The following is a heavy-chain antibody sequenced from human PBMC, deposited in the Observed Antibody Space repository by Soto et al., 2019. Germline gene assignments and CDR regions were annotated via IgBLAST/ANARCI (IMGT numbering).Heavy chain of an antibody. D-gene: IGHD6-6*01. CDR3: ARGGKRYSSSLTWFDP. V-gene: IGHV4-31*03. CDR2: IYYSGST. J-gene: IGHJ5*02. CDR1: GGSISSGGYY. Sequence: KTSETLSLTCTVSGGSISSGGYYWSWIRQHPGKGLEWIGYIYYSGSTYYNPSLKSRVTISVDTSKNQFSLKLSSVTAADTAVYYCARGGKRYSSSLTWFDPWGQGTLVTVSS.